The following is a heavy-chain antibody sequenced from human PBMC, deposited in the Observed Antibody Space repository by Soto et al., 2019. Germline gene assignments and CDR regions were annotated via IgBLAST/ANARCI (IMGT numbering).Heavy chain of an antibody. V-gene: IGHV4-34*01. CDR3: ARSMYNWNDNRPYYFDY. J-gene: IGHJ4*02. Sequence: SETLSLTCAVYGGSFSGYYWSWIRQPPGKGLEWIGEINHSGSTNYNPSLKSRVTISVDTSENQFSLKLSSVTAADTAVYYCARSMYNWNDNRPYYFDYWGQGTLVTVSS. CDR2: INHSGST. D-gene: IGHD1-1*01. CDR1: GGSFSGYY.